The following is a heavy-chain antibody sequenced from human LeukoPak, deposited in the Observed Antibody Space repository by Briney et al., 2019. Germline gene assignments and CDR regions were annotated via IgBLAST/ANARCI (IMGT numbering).Heavy chain of an antibody. CDR3: ARGSTATLNFDY. Sequence: PSQTLSLTCTVSGGSISSGGYYWSWIRQHLGKGLEWIGYIYYSGSTYYNPSLKSRVTISVDTSKNQFSLKLSSVTAADTAVYYCARGSTATLNFDYWGQGTLVTVSS. CDR2: IYYSGST. D-gene: IGHD4-17*01. CDR1: GGSISSGGYY. V-gene: IGHV4-31*03. J-gene: IGHJ4*02.